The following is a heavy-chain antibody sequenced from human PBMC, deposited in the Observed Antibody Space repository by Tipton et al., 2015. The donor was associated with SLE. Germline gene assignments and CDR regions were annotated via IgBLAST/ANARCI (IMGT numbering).Heavy chain of an antibody. V-gene: IGHV4-34*01. D-gene: IGHD3-3*01. CDR2: INHSGST. Sequence: TLSLTCAVYGGSFSGYYWSWIRQPPGKGLEWIGEINHSGSTNYNPSLKSRVTISVDTSKNQFSLKLSSVTAADTAVYYCAGSGEHYFDYWGQGTLVTVSS. CDR3: AGSGEHYFDY. CDR1: GGSFSGYY. J-gene: IGHJ4*02.